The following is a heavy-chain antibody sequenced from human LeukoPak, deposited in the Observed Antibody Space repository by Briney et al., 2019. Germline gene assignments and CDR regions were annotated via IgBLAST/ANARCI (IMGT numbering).Heavy chain of an antibody. J-gene: IGHJ4*02. V-gene: IGHV3-23*01. CDR2: ISGSGGST. CDR3: AKDAYYDYVWGSYHNNYFDY. Sequence: GGSLRLSCAASGFTFSSYAMSWVRQAPGKGLEWVSAISGSGGSTYYADSVKGRFTISRDNSKNTLYLQMNSLRAEDTAVYYCAKDAYYDYVWGSYHNNYFDYWGQGTLVTVSS. D-gene: IGHD3-16*02. CDR1: GFTFSSYA.